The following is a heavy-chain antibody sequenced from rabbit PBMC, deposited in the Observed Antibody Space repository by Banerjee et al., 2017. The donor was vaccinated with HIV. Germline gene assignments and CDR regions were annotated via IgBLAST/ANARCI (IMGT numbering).Heavy chain of an antibody. V-gene: IGHV1S43*01. Sequence: QEQLVESGGGLVKPGASLTLTCTASGFSFSGNYYMCWVRQAPGKGLEYIGYITYRGSAYYASWVNGRFTISRENTQNTLYLQLNSLTAADTATYFCARGGGVWGVGAYAYGDLWGQGTLVTVS. CDR3: ARGGGVWGVGAYAYGDL. J-gene: IGHJ3*01. CDR1: GFSFSGNYY. CDR2: ITYRGSA. D-gene: IGHD6-1*01.